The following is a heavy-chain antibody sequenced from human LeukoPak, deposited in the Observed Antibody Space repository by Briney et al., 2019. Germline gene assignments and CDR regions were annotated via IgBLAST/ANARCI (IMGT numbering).Heavy chain of an antibody. CDR1: GFTFSTSA. Sequence: HPGGSLRLSCAASGFTFSTSAMNWDRQAPGKGLEWVSVIGGSGDTTYYADSVRGRFTISRDNFKNTLYLQMNSLTAEDTAIYYCAKGKSLPHYYYYGMDVWGQGTTVTASS. V-gene: IGHV3-23*01. J-gene: IGHJ6*02. CDR3: AKGKSLPHYYYYGMDV. CDR2: IGGSGDTT.